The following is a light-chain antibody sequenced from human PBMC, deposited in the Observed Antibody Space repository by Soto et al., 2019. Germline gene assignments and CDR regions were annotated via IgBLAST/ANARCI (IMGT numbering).Light chain of an antibody. CDR2: EVS. CDR1: SSDVGGYNY. V-gene: IGLV2-14*01. CDR3: SSYTSSFYV. Sequence: QSALTQPASVSGSPGQSITISCTGTSSDVGGYNYVSWYQQHPGKAPKPMIYEVSNRPSGVSNRFSGSKSGNTASLTISGLQAEDEADYYCSSYTSSFYVFGTGTKVTVL. J-gene: IGLJ1*01.